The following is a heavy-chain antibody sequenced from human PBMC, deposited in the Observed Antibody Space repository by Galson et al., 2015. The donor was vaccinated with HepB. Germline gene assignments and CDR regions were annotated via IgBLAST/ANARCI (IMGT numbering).Heavy chain of an antibody. CDR1: GGTFSSYA. Sequence: SVKVSCKASGGTFSSYAISWVRQAPGQGLEWMGGIIPIFGTANYAQKFQGRVTITADESTSTAYMELSSLRSEDTAVYYCAIAAGGSGSYYRGLFDIWGQGTMVTVSS. D-gene: IGHD3-10*01. CDR3: AIAAGGSGSYYRGLFDI. V-gene: IGHV1-69*13. J-gene: IGHJ3*02. CDR2: IIPIFGTA.